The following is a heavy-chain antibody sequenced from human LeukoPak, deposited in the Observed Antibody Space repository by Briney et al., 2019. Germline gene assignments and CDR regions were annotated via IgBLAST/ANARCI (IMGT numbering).Heavy chain of an antibody. CDR1: GFTFSSYS. D-gene: IGHD3-22*01. CDR2: ISGSSSYI. Sequence: PGGSLRLSCAASGFTFSSYSMNWVRQAPGKGLEWVSSISGSSSYIYYADSVKGRFTISRDNAKNSLYLQMNSLRAEDTAVYYCARITMIVVVITRSYYMDVWGKGTTVTVSS. J-gene: IGHJ6*03. V-gene: IGHV3-21*01. CDR3: ARITMIVVVITRSYYMDV.